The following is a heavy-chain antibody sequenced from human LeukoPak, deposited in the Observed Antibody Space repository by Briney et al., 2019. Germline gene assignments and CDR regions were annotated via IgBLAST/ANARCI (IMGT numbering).Heavy chain of an antibody. J-gene: IGHJ6*02. CDR1: GFTFSSYA. Sequence: GGSLRLSCAASGFTFSSYAMIWVRLAPGKGLEWVSAISGSGGTTYYADSVKGRFTISRDNSKNTLYLQMNSLRAEDTAVYYCARDEANGNCGSTSCYYYYYGMDVWGQGSTVTVSS. V-gene: IGHV3-23*01. CDR2: ISGSGGTT. D-gene: IGHD2-2*01. CDR3: ARDEANGNCGSTSCYYYYYGMDV.